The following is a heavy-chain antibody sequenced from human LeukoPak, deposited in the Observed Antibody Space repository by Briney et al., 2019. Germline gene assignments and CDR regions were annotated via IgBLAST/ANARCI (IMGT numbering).Heavy chain of an antibody. CDR3: ARDGDYYGSGSYYNEEWFDP. D-gene: IGHD3-10*01. J-gene: IGHJ5*02. Sequence: ASVKVSCKASGGTFSSYAISWVRQAPGQGLEWMGRIIPIFGIANYAQKFQGRVTITADKSTSTAYMELSSLRSEDSAVYYCARDGDYYGSGSYYNEEWFDPWGQGTLVTVSS. CDR1: GGTFSSYA. CDR2: IIPIFGIA. V-gene: IGHV1-69*04.